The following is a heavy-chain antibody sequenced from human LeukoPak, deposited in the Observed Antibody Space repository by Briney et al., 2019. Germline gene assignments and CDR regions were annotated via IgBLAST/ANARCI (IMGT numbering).Heavy chain of an antibody. J-gene: IGHJ5*02. V-gene: IGHV1-2*02. CDR1: GYTFTGYY. CDR3: AILRYYYDSSGYPP. D-gene: IGHD3-22*01. Sequence: ASVKVSCKASGYTFTGYYMHWVRQAPGQGLEWMGWINPNSGGTNYAQKFQGRVTMTRDTSISTAYMELSRLRSDDTAVYYRAILRYYYDSSGYPPWGQGTLVTVSS. CDR2: INPNSGGT.